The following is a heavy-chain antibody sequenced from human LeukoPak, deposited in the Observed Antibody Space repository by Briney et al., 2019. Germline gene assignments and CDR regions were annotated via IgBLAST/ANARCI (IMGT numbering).Heavy chain of an antibody. J-gene: IGHJ5*02. CDR1: GFTFSSYS. CDR2: ISGSGDST. V-gene: IGHV3-23*01. D-gene: IGHD6-13*01. Sequence: GGSLRLSCAASGFTFSSYSMSWVRQAPGGGLEWVSGISGSGDSTYYPDSVKGRFTISRDNSKNTLYLQMNSRIAEDTAVYYCAKSPGSSWYLDYFDPWGQGTLVTVSS. CDR3: AKSPGSSWYLDYFDP.